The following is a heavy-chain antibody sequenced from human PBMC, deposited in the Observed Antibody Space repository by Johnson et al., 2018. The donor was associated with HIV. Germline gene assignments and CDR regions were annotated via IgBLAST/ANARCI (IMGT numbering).Heavy chain of an antibody. CDR3: AKDRLRDGYNRDAFDI. CDR2: ISSSGTTV. J-gene: IGHJ3*02. Sequence: QVQLVESGGGLVKPGGSLRLSCAASEFTFSDYYMNWIRQAPGKGLEWVSYISSSGTTVFYADSVKGRFIISRDNAKNSLYLQMNSLRAEDTALYYCAKDRLRDGYNRDAFDIWGQGTMVTVSS. D-gene: IGHD5-24*01. V-gene: IGHV3-11*01. CDR1: EFTFSDYY.